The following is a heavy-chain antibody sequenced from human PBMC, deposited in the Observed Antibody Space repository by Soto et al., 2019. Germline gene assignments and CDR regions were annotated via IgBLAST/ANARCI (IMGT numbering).Heavy chain of an antibody. CDR1: GDSISSSNW. CDR3: AKIASSGRGPWFDP. D-gene: IGHD6-13*01. CDR2: INYSGST. Sequence: SETLSLTCAVSGDSISSSNWWGWIRQPPGRGLKWIGYINYSGSTYYNPSLKSRVTMSVDTSKNQFSLKLSSVTAVDTAVYYCAKIASSGRGPWFDPWGQGTLVTVSS. V-gene: IGHV4-28*01. J-gene: IGHJ5*02.